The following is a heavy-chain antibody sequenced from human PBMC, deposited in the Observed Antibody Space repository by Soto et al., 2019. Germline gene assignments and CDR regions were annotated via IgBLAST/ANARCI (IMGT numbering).Heavy chain of an antibody. CDR1: GFTFDDHA. V-gene: IGHV3-9*01. D-gene: IGHD1-1*01. J-gene: IGHJ6*02. Sequence: EVQLVESGGGLVQPGRSLRLSCAASGFTFDDHAMHWVRQVPGKGLEWLSAISWNSANIGYADSVKGRFTISRDNAKSSLYLQMNSPRPEDTALYYCARDFLGGAHPFYNNMDVWGQGTTVTVSS. CDR2: ISWNSANI. CDR3: ARDFLGGAHPFYNNMDV.